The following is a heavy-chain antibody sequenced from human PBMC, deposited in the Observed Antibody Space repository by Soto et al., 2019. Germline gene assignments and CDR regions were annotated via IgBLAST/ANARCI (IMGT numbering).Heavy chain of an antibody. J-gene: IGHJ6*02. CDR2: IIPIFGTA. V-gene: IGHV1-69*01. CDR3: ARAADSSSSVIGYGMDV. Sequence: QVQLVQSGAEVKKPGSSVKVSCKASGGTFSSYAISWVRQAPGQGLEWMGGIIPIFGTADYAQKFQGRVTITADESTSTAYMELSSLRSEDTAVYYCARAADSSSSVIGYGMDVWGQGTTVTVSS. CDR1: GGTFSSYA. D-gene: IGHD6-6*01.